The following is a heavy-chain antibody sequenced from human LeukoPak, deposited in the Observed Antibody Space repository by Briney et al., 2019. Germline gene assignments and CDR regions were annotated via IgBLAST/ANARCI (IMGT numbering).Heavy chain of an antibody. J-gene: IGHJ4*02. CDR3: TTSGNYFGDY. D-gene: IGHD1-26*01. CDR1: GFTFSTYA. CDR2: ITDSGGST. Sequence: PGGSLRLSCAASGFTFSTYAMSWVRQAPGAGLDWVSSITDSGGSTYYADSVKGRSTISRDNSKNTLYLQMNSLRAEDTAVYYCTTSGNYFGDYWGQGPPVTVSS. V-gene: IGHV3-23*01.